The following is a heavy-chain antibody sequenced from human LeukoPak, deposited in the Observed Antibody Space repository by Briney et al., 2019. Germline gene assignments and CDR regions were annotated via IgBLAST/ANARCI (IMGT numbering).Heavy chain of an antibody. CDR2: IKSKIAGGTA. CDR3: ARWSVAEAGTWFDP. V-gene: IGHV3-15*01. Sequence: GGSLRLSCAASGFTFNNAWMAWVRQPPGKGLQWVGHIKSKIAGGTADYAAAVKGRFTVSRDNSKNTLYLQMNSLRAEDTAVYYCARWSVAEAGTWFDPRGQGTLVTVSS. J-gene: IGHJ5*02. D-gene: IGHD6-19*01. CDR1: GFTFNNAW.